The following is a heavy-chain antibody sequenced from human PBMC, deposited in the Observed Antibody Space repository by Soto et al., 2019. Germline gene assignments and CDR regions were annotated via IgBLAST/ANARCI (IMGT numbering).Heavy chain of an antibody. CDR3: AHVMITFGGVLADDAFDI. Sequence: QITLKESGPTLVKPTQTLTLTCTFSGFSLSTKTVGVSWIRQPPGKALEWLAVIYWDDDKRYSPSLENRLTIIKDISRNQVVLTMTNMDPVDTATYYCAHVMITFGGVLADDAFDIWGRGTLVIVTS. J-gene: IGHJ3*02. D-gene: IGHD3-16*01. V-gene: IGHV2-5*02. CDR2: IYWDDDK. CDR1: GFSLSTKTVG.